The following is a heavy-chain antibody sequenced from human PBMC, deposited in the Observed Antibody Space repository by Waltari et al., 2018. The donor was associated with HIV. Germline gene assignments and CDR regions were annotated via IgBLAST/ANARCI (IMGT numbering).Heavy chain of an antibody. CDR3: ARVSHSHYYDTSGHPGFDY. CDR1: GGSISSSNW. J-gene: IGHJ4*02. D-gene: IGHD3-22*01. Sequence: QVQLQESGPGLVKPSGTLSLTCAVSGGSISSSNWWSWVRQHPGKGLEWIGEIYHSGSTNCNPSLKSRVTISVDKSKNQFSLKLSSVTAADTAVYSCARVSHSHYYDTSGHPGFDYWGQGTLVTVSS. V-gene: IGHV4-4*02. CDR2: IYHSGST.